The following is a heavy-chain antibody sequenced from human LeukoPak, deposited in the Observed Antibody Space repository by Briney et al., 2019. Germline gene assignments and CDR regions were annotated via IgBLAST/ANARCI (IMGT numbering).Heavy chain of an antibody. V-gene: IGHV3-23*01. CDR2: ISNNGGYT. CDR3: AKGHSGWYDDNWFDP. D-gene: IGHD6-19*01. CDR1: GFTFSSSA. J-gene: IGHJ5*02. Sequence: GGSLRLSCAASGFTFSSSAMSWVRQAPGKGLEWVSAISNNGGYTYYADSVQGRFTISRDNSKSTLCLQMNSLRAEDTAVYYCAKGHSGWYDDNWFDPWGQGTLVTVSS.